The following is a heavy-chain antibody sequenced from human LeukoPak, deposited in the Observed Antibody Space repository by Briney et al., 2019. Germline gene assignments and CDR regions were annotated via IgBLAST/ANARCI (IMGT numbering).Heavy chain of an antibody. Sequence: ASVKVSCKASGYTFTGYYMHWVRQAPGQGLEWMGWINPNSGGTNYAQKFQGRVTMTRDTSISTAYMELSRLRSDDTAVYYCARDLSYCSGTSCSGNAFDIWGQGTMVTVSS. CDR1: GYTFTGYY. D-gene: IGHD2-2*01. CDR3: ARDLSYCSGTSCSGNAFDI. V-gene: IGHV1-2*02. CDR2: INPNSGGT. J-gene: IGHJ3*02.